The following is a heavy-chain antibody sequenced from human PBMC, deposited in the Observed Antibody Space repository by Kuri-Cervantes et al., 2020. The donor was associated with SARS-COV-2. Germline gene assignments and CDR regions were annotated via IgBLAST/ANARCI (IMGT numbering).Heavy chain of an antibody. J-gene: IGHJ2*01. CDR2: INPDTGYT. D-gene: IGHD6-19*01. CDR1: GYTFTDYY. V-gene: IGHV1-2*02. Sequence: ASVKVSCKASGYTFTDYYLHWVRQAPGQGLEWVGWINPDTGYTNYAQKFQGRVTMTRDTSISTAYMEMSRLRSDDTAVYYCARRGRGAVAGTTKYWYFDLWGRGTLVTVSS. CDR3: ARRGRGAVAGTTKYWYFDL.